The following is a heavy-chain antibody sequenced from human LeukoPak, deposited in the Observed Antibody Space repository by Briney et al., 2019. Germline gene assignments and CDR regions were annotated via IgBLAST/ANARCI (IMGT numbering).Heavy chain of an antibody. CDR3: AKDVDYGDYVFDY. CDR2: ISYDGSNK. V-gene: IGHV3-30*18. CDR1: GFTFSSYG. D-gene: IGHD4-17*01. Sequence: GGSLRLSCAASGFTFSSYGMHWVRQAPGKGLEWVAVISYDGSNKYYADSVKGRFTISRGNSKNTLYLQMNSLRAEDTAVYYCAKDVDYGDYVFDYWGQGTLVTVSS. J-gene: IGHJ4*02.